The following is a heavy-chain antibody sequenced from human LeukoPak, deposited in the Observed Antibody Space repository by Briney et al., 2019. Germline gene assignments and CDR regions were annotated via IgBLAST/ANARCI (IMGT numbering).Heavy chain of an antibody. Sequence: ASVKVSCKASGYTFTGYYMHWVRQAPGQGLEWMGWINPNSGGTNYAQKFQGWVTMTRDTSISTAYMELSRLRSDDTAVYYCAGDRYSYGSVLDYWGQGTLVTVSS. V-gene: IGHV1-2*04. D-gene: IGHD5-18*01. CDR1: GYTFTGYY. CDR2: INPNSGGT. CDR3: AGDRYSYGSVLDY. J-gene: IGHJ4*02.